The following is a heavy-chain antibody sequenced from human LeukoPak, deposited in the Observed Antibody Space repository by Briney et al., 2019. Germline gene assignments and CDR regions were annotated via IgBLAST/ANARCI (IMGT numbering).Heavy chain of an antibody. CDR1: GYSFTSYG. Sequence: KISCKGSGYSFTSYGISWVRQAPGQGLEWMGRIIPILGIANYAQKFQGRVTITADKSTSTAYMELSSLRSEDTAVYYCARDSSSWSFDYWGQGTLVTVSS. V-gene: IGHV1-69*04. CDR3: ARDSSSWSFDY. CDR2: IIPILGIA. D-gene: IGHD6-13*01. J-gene: IGHJ4*02.